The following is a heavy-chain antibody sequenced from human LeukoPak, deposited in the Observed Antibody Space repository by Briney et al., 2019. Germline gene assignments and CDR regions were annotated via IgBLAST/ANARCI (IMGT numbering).Heavy chain of an antibody. CDR3: AKTSLSDPSGHYYYMDV. V-gene: IGHV3-30*02. D-gene: IGHD3-3*01. J-gene: IGHJ6*03. CDR1: GFTFSSYA. CDR2: IRFDGTSE. Sequence: QPGGSLRLSCAASGFTFSSYAMSWVRQAPGKGLEWVAFIRFDGTSEFYADSVKARFTISRDNSQNTVSLQLNNLRIEDTALYYCAKTSLSDPSGHYYYMDVWGKGTTVTVSS.